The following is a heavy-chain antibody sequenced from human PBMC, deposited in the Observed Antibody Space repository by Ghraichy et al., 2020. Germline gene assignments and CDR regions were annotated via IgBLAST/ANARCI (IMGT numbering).Heavy chain of an antibody. Sequence: GSLRLSCAASGFTFSSYSMNWVRQAPGKGLEWVSYISSSSSTIYYADSVKGRFTISRDNAKNSLYLQMNSLRDEDTAVYYCARVHDFWGGYPFDYWGQGTLVTVSS. CDR3: ARVHDFWGGYPFDY. J-gene: IGHJ4*02. CDR1: GFTFSSYS. D-gene: IGHD3-3*01. CDR2: ISSSSSTI. V-gene: IGHV3-48*02.